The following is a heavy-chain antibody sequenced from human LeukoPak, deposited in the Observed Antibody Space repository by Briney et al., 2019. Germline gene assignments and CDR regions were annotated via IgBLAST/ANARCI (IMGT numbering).Heavy chain of an antibody. J-gene: IGHJ4*02. Sequence: SETLSLTCTVSGGSISNYYWNWIRQPPGKGLEWIGYIFYSGRTNYNPSLKSRVTLSVDTSKNWFSLRLTSVTAADTAVYYCARDKGLSSGWFLFDYWGQGTLVTVSS. V-gene: IGHV4-59*01. CDR2: IFYSGRT. D-gene: IGHD6-19*01. CDR3: ARDKGLSSGWFLFDY. CDR1: GGSISNYY.